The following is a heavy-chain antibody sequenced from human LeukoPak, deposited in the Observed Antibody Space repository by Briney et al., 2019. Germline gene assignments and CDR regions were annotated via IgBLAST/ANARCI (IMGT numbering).Heavy chain of an antibody. V-gene: IGHV3-33*01. D-gene: IGHD2-2*01. CDR2: IWYDGSNK. CDR3: ARSPPRYCSSTSCYPYTYCFDY. Sequence: PGGSLRLSCAASGFTFSSYGMHWVRQAPGKGLEWVAVIWYDGSNKYYADSVKGRFTISRDNSKNTLYLQMNSLRAEDTAVYYCARSPPRYCSSTSCYPYTYCFDYWGQGTLVTVSS. J-gene: IGHJ4*02. CDR1: GFTFSSYG.